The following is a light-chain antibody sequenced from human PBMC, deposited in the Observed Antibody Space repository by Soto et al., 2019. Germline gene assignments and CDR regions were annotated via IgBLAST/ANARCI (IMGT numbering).Light chain of an antibody. CDR2: DDS. Sequence: QSALTQSASVSGSPGQSITISCTGTSSDVGRYNYVSWYQQHPGKAPKLMIYDDSNRPSGVSNRFSGSKSGNTASLTISGLQAEDEADYYCSSHTSSNTVVFGGGTKLTVL. J-gene: IGLJ2*01. V-gene: IGLV2-14*01. CDR3: SSHTSSNTVV. CDR1: SSDVGRYNY.